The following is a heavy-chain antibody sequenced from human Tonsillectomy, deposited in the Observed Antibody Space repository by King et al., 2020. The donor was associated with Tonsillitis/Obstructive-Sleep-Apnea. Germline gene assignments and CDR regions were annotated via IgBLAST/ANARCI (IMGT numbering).Heavy chain of an antibody. Sequence: VQLVESGGGLVQPGGSLRLSCAASGFTFSRYSMNWVRQAPGKGLEGVSYISTSTISYADSVKGRFTISRDNAKNSLYLQMDSLRDEDTALYYCARDHDWSFDYWGQGTLVTVSS. CDR2: ISTSTI. CDR1: GFTFSRYS. J-gene: IGHJ4*02. D-gene: IGHD3-9*01. CDR3: ARDHDWSFDY. V-gene: IGHV3-48*02.